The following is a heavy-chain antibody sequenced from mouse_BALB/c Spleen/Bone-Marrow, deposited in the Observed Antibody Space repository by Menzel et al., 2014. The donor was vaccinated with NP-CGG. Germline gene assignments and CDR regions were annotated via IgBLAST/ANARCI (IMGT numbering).Heavy chain of an antibody. CDR1: GYTFTSYM. V-gene: IGHV1-14*01. CDR2: VNPYSDGT. CDR3: ARSKDWYFDV. Sequence: VQLQQSGPELVKPGASVKMSCKASGYTFTSYMMQWVKQKPGQGLEWVGYVNPYSDGTYYTEDFKGKATLTLDKSSSRVYMERSSLTSEDSAVFYCARSKDWYFDVWGAGTTGTVSS. J-gene: IGHJ1*01.